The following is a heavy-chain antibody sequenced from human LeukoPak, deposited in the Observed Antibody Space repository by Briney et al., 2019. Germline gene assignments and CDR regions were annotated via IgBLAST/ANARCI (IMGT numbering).Heavy chain of an antibody. CDR3: AKLPAGGGYGFSYFDY. V-gene: IGHV3-21*04. CDR1: GFTFSSYS. CDR2: ISSSSSYI. Sequence: GRSLRLSCAVSGFTFSSYSMNGVRQAPGKGLEWVSSISSSSSYIYYADSVKGRFTISRDNAKKSLYLKMNSLSDEDTAIYYCAKLPAGGGYGFSYFDYWGQGTLVTVSS. J-gene: IGHJ4*02. D-gene: IGHD5-12*01.